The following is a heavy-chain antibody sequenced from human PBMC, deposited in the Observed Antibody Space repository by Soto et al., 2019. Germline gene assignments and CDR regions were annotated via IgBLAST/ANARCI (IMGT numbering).Heavy chain of an antibody. J-gene: IGHJ5*02. CDR3: ARDQYHYERIGSLNWFDP. V-gene: IGHV6-1*01. Sequence: SQTLSLTCVISGDSVSRNSAAWAWIRQSPSRGLEWLGRTYYRSKWYFDYEDSVKSRITINPDTSKNQFSLQLSSVTPEDTAVYYCARDQYHYERIGSLNWFDPWGQGTLVTVSS. D-gene: IGHD3-22*01. CDR1: GDSVSRNSAA. CDR2: TYYRSKWYF.